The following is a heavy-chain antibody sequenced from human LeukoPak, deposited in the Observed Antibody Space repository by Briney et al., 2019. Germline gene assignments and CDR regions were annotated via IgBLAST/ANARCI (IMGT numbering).Heavy chain of an antibody. CDR2: INGDGSGT. J-gene: IGHJ4*02. CDR3: AKRGVVIRVILVGFHREAYYFDS. V-gene: IGHV3-74*01. Sequence: GGSLRLSCTASGFTFTSHWMHWVRQVPGKGLVWVSRINGDGSGTNHADSVKGRFTISRDNAKNTLYLQMNSLRVEDTAVYFCAKRGVVIRVILVGFHREAYYFDSWGQGALVTVSS. CDR1: GFTFTSHW. D-gene: IGHD3-22*01.